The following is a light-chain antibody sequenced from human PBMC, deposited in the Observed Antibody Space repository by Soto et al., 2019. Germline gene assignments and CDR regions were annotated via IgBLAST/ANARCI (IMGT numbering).Light chain of an antibody. V-gene: IGKV3-11*01. CDR1: EGISRS. Sequence: IVLTQSPVSLSLSPGETATLSCRASEGISRSLGWYQQRPGQAPRLVMYDASNRAAGIPTRFSGSGSGTDFTLTISSLEPEDFAVYYCQQRSNLGTFGQGTRLEIK. CDR2: DAS. J-gene: IGKJ5*01. CDR3: QQRSNLGT.